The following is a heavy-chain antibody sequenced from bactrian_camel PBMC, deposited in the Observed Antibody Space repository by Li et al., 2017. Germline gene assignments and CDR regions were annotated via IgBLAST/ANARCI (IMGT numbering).Heavy chain of an antibody. J-gene: IGHJ4*01. V-gene: IGHV3S55*01. CDR1: GLTDGRHC. Sequence: QLVESGGGLVQPGGSLRLSCAVSGLTDGRHCLGWFRQAPGKEREGVAAINMDGHTTYADSVKGRFAISQDNAKNTLYLQMNSLKPEDTAMYYCAVDRKWWLLLHPAEYNYWGQGTQVTVS. D-gene: IGHD2*01. CDR2: INMDGHT. CDR3: AVDRKWWLLLHPAEYNY.